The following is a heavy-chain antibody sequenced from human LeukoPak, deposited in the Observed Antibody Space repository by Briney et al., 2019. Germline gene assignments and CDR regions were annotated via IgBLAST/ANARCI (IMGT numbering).Heavy chain of an antibody. CDR2: ISYDGSNK. D-gene: IGHD6-6*01. Sequence: PGRSLRLSCAASGFTFSSYGMHWVRQAPAKGLEWVAVISYDGSNKYYADSVKGRFTISRDNSKNTLYLQMNSLRAEDTAVYYCAKEVAPPRYSSSSGQFDYWGQGTLVTVSS. CDR3: AKEVAPPRYSSSSGQFDY. J-gene: IGHJ4*02. V-gene: IGHV3-30*18. CDR1: GFTFSSYG.